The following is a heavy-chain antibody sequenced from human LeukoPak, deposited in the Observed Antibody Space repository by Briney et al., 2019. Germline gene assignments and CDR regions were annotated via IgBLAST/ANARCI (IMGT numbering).Heavy chain of an antibody. J-gene: IGHJ4*02. Sequence: PSETLSLTCAVYGGSFSGYSWTWIRQTPGKGLEWIGDVIHSGSDSYNPSLKSRVTISADTSNDQFSLKLSSVTAADTAVYYCARQAGIWDILTGYLYYFDYWGQGTLVTVSS. CDR2: VIHSGSD. D-gene: IGHD3-9*01. CDR3: ARQAGIWDILTGYLYYFDY. V-gene: IGHV4-34*12. CDR1: GGSFSGYS.